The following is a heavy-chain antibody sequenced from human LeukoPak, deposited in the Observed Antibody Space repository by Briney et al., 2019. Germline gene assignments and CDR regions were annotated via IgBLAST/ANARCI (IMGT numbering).Heavy chain of an antibody. CDR3: ARLRLSGGSFSVGWFDH. Sequence: SETLSRTCTGSDDVITSNNWGSWVRGSPGKGLGWIGEIFHSGTTRYKASLESRVTMLLDKSKNQFSLRLNSVTAADTAVYFCARLRLSGGSFSVGWFDHWGQGIQVTVSS. D-gene: IGHD1-26*01. CDR1: DDVITSNNW. CDR2: IFHSGTT. V-gene: IGHV4-4*02. J-gene: IGHJ5*02.